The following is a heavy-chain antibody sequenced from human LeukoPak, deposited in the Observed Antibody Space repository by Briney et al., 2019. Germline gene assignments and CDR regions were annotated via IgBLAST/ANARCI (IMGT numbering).Heavy chain of an antibody. D-gene: IGHD3-9*01. CDR3: ARDAYYDILTGYYDWEYWFDP. V-gene: IGHV1-2*02. Sequence: ASVKVSCKASGYTFTGYYMHWVRQAPEQGLEWMGWINPNSGGTNYAQKFQGRVTMTRDTSISTAYMELSRLRSDDTAVYYCARDAYYDILTGYYDWEYWFDPWGQGTLVTVSS. CDR1: GYTFTGYY. J-gene: IGHJ5*02. CDR2: INPNSGGT.